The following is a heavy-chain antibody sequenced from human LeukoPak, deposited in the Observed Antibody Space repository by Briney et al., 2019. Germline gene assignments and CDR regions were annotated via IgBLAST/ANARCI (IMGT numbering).Heavy chain of an antibody. CDR3: ARVASKGGMDV. CDR1: GGSIGSFY. Sequence: SGTLSLTCTVSGGSIGSFYWSWIRQPPGKGLEWIGHLHYSGRTNHNPSLKSRLTMLIDKSKNQFSLNLSSVTAADTAVYYCARVASKGGMDVWGQGTTVTVSS. D-gene: IGHD5/OR15-5a*01. J-gene: IGHJ6*02. V-gene: IGHV4-59*01. CDR2: LHYSGRT.